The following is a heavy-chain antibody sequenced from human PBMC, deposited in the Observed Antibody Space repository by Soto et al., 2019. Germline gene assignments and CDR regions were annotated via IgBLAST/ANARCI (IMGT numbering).Heavy chain of an antibody. J-gene: IGHJ6*02. CDR1: GFTFSSYG. CDR2: ISYDGSNK. Sequence: SLRLSCAASGFTFSSYGMHWVRQAPGKRLEWVAVISYDGSNKYYADSVKGRFTISRDNSKNTLYLQMNSLRAEDTAVYYCARLGYCISTSCYSGMDVWGQGTTVTVSS. D-gene: IGHD2-2*01. V-gene: IGHV3-30*03. CDR3: ARLGYCISTSCYSGMDV.